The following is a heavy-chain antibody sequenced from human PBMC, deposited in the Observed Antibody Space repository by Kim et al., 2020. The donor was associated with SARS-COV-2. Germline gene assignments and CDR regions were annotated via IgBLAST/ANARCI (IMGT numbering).Heavy chain of an antibody. V-gene: IGHV3-48*04. CDR2: ISSRSDRI. CDR1: GFIIGDYS. CDR3: AKSNGRFYEVCDP. Sequence: GGSLRLSCAASGFIIGDYSMNWVRQAPGKGLEWVSYISSRSDRIYYPDSVKGRFTVSRDNAKNSLYLQMTSLRAEDTAVYYCAKSNGRFYEVCDPWGQGTPVTVSS. D-gene: IGHD2-8*01. J-gene: IGHJ5*02.